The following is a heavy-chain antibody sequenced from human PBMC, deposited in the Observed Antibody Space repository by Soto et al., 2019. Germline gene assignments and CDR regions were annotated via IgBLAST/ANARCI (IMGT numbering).Heavy chain of an antibody. Sequence: GESLKISCKGSGYSFTSYWIGWVRQMPGKGLEWMGIIYPGGSDTRYSPSFQGQVTISADKSISTAYLQWSSLKASDTAMYYCARLPYYYDSSGYYRHWGQGTLVTVSS. V-gene: IGHV5-51*01. CDR1: GYSFTSYW. D-gene: IGHD3-22*01. J-gene: IGHJ4*02. CDR3: ARLPYYYDSSGYYRH. CDR2: IYPGGSDT.